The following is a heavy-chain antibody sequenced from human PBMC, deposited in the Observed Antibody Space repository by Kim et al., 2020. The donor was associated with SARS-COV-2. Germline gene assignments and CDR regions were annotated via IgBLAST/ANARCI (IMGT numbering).Heavy chain of an antibody. Sequence: AQKFPGRGTITADKATGTAYMELSSLRSEDTAVYYCARDERNPKGDAFDIWGQGTMVTVSS. D-gene: IGHD6-25*01. V-gene: IGHV1-69*04. J-gene: IGHJ3*02. CDR3: ARDERNPKGDAFDI.